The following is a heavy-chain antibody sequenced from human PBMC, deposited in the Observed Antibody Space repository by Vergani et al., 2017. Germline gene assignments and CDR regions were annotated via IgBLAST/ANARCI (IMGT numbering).Heavy chain of an antibody. CDR3: AKHFRGWGIDY. CDR1: GFTLSNYD. J-gene: IGHJ4*02. D-gene: IGHD1-26*01. CDR2: IQLDGSNQ. Sequence: QVQLVESGGGVVQRGGSLRLSCPTSGFTLSNYDMQWIRQGPGKGLEFVAFIQLDGSNQYYADSVKGRFTLSRDFSKNTLYLQMNSLRTDDTATYYCAKHFRGWGIDYWGQGTQVIVSS. V-gene: IGHV3-30*02.